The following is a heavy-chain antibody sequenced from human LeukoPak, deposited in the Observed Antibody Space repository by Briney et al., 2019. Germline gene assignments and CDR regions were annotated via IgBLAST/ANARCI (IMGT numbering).Heavy chain of an antibody. J-gene: IGHJ4*02. D-gene: IGHD5-24*01. V-gene: IGHV3-21*01. CDR3: ARDLRWLQRPYYFDY. CDR2: ICSSSSYI. CDR1: GFTFSSYS. Sequence: PGGSLRLSCAASGFTFSSYSMNWVRQAPGKGLEWVSSICSSSSYIYYADSVKGRFTISRDNAKNSLYLQMNSLRAEDTAVYYCARDLRWLQRPYYFDYWGQGTLVTVSS.